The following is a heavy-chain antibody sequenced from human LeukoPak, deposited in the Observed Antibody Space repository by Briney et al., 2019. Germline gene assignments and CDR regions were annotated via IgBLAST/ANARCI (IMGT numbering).Heavy chain of an antibody. CDR1: GGTFRSYA. D-gene: IGHD6-19*01. V-gene: IGHV1-69*13. CDR3: ATSYRSSGWSPGAFDI. CDR2: IIPIFGTA. J-gene: IGHJ3*02. Sequence: SPKVSFNASGGTFRSYAISWVRQAPGQGLEWMGGIIPIFGTANYAQKFQGRVTITADESTSTDYMELSSLRSEDTAVYYCATSYRSSGWSPGAFDIWGQGTMVTVSS.